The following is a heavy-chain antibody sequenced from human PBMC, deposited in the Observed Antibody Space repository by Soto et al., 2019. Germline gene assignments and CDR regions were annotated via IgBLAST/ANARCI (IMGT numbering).Heavy chain of an antibody. CDR2: ISSSSSYT. Sequence: GESLKISCAASGFTFSDYYMSWIRQAPGKGLEWVSYISSSSSYTNYADSVKGRFTISRDNAKNSLYLQMNSLRAEDTAVYYCARSTYCGGDCYPFDYWGQGTLVTVSS. J-gene: IGHJ4*02. D-gene: IGHD2-21*02. V-gene: IGHV3-11*06. CDR3: ARSTYCGGDCYPFDY. CDR1: GFTFSDYY.